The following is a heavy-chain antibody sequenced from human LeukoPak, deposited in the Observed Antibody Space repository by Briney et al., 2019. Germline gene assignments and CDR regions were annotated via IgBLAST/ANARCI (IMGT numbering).Heavy chain of an antibody. Sequence: ASVKVSCKASGYTFSNYGIHWLRQAPGQGLEWMGMIYPRDGSTSYAQKFQGRVTVTRDTSTSTVHMELSGLRSEDTAVYYCARDQEGFDYWGQGTLVTVSS. CDR1: GYTFSNYG. J-gene: IGHJ4*02. CDR3: ARDQEGFDY. CDR2: IYPRDGST. V-gene: IGHV1-46*01.